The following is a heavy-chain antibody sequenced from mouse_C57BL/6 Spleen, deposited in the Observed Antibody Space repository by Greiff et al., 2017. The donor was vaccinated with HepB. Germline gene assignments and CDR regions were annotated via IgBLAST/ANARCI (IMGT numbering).Heavy chain of an antibody. CDR3: AYYYGSSYGWYFDV. Sequence: VQLQQSGPELVKPGASVKISCKASGYSFTGYYMNWVKQSPEKSLEWIGEINPSTGGTTYNQKFKAKATLTVDKSSSTAYMQLKSLTSEDSAVYYCAYYYGSSYGWYFDVWGTGTTVTVSS. CDR2: INPSTGGT. J-gene: IGHJ1*03. CDR1: GYSFTGYY. V-gene: IGHV1-42*01. D-gene: IGHD1-1*01.